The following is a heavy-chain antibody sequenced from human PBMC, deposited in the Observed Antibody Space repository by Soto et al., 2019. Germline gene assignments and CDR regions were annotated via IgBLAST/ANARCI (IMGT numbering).Heavy chain of an antibody. CDR2: IYYSGST. J-gene: IGHJ6*02. D-gene: IGHD3-9*01. CDR1: GGSISSYY. V-gene: IGHV4-59*01. Sequence: PSETLSLTCTVSGGSISSYYWSWIRQPPGKGLEWIGYIYYSGSTNYNPSLKSRVTISVXXXXXXFXLXLXXXTAAXTAVYYCARVLRYFDWSPGMDVWGQGTTVTVSS. CDR3: ARVLRYFDWSPGMDV.